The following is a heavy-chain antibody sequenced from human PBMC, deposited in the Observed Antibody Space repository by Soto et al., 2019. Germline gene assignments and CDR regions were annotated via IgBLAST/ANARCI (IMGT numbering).Heavy chain of an antibody. CDR3: ARLYYDYV. D-gene: IGHD3-3*01. CDR2: INSDSDNI. CDR1: GWTFGTYS. Sequence: VGSLRLSCAASGWTFGTYSMNWVRQAPGKGLEWIAYINSDSDNIMYADSVKGRFTISRDNAKNSLFLQMNSLTDEDTAVYYCARLYYDYVWGQGTTVTVSS. V-gene: IGHV3-48*02. J-gene: IGHJ6*02.